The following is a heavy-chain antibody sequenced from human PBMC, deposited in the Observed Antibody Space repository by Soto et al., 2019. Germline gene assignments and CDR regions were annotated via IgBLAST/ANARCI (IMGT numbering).Heavy chain of an antibody. CDR3: ARQPAYDSSGYSDYYYYYGMDV. V-gene: IGHV1-69*01. J-gene: IGHJ6*02. CDR1: GGTFSSYA. CDR2: IIPIFGTA. Sequence: QVQLVQSGAEVKKPGSSVKVSCKASGGTFSSYAISWVRQAPGQGLEWMGGIIPIFGTANYAQKFQGRVTITADESTSTAYMELSSLRSEDTAVYYYARQPAYDSSGYSDYYYYYGMDVWGQGTTVTVSS. D-gene: IGHD3-22*01.